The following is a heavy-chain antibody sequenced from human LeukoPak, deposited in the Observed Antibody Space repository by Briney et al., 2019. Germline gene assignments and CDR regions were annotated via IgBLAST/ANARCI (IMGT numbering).Heavy chain of an antibody. CDR3: ARVGGIAAAGTKWFDP. CDR2: IYHSGNT. Sequence: PSQTLSLTCTVSGASITSGDYYWTWIRQPPGKGLEWIGYIYHSGNTNYNPSLKSRVTISVDTSKNQFSLKLSSVTAADTAVYYCARVGGIAAAGTKWFDPWGQGTLVTVSS. D-gene: IGHD6-13*01. J-gene: IGHJ5*02. V-gene: IGHV4-30-2*01. CDR1: GASITSGDYY.